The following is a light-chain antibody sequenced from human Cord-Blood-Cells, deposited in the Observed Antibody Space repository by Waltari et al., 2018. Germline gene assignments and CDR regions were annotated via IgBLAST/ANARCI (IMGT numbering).Light chain of an antibody. CDR2: WAS. CDR1: QSVLYISNNKNY. CDR3: QQYYSTPLT. Sequence: DIVMTQSPASLAVSLGERATINCKSSQSVLYISNNKNYLAWYQQKPGQPPKLLIYWASTRESGVPDRFSGSGSGTEFTLTISSLQAEDVAVYYCQQYYSTPLTFGGGTKVEIK. J-gene: IGKJ4*01. V-gene: IGKV4-1*01.